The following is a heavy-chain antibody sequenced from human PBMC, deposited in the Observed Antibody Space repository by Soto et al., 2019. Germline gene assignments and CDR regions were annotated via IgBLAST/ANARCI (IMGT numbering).Heavy chain of an antibody. CDR1: GGTFSSYA. Sequence: SVKVSCKASGGTFSSYAISWVRQAPGQGLEWMGGIIPIFGTANYAQKFQGRVTITADESTSTAYMELSSLRSEDTAVYYCARDQTLYDIFTGYYRRNYYYGRDVWGQGTTVPDAS. D-gene: IGHD3-9*01. CDR3: ARDQTLYDIFTGYYRRNYYYGRDV. V-gene: IGHV1-69*13. CDR2: IIPIFGTA. J-gene: IGHJ6*02.